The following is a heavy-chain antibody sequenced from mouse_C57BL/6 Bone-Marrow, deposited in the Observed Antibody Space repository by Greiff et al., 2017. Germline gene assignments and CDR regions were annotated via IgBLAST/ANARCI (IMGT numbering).Heavy chain of an antibody. D-gene: IGHD1-1*01. CDR1: GFTITNTY. Sequence: EVQLQQSVAELVRPGASVKLSCTASGFTITNTYMHWVKQRPEQGLEWIGRIDPASGNTKYAAKFQGKATITADTSSNTAYLQLSSLTSEDTAIYYCASRITTVVATPMAYWGQGTLVTVSA. CDR2: IDPASGNT. CDR3: ASRITTVVATPMAY. V-gene: IGHV14-3*01. J-gene: IGHJ3*01.